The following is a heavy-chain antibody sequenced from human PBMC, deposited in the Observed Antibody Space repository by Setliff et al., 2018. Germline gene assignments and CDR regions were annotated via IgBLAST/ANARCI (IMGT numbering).Heavy chain of an antibody. D-gene: IGHD3-10*01. J-gene: IGHJ4*02. CDR3: AKGRGEMDS. CDR1: GGSISNYY. CDR2: IYTSGST. Sequence: SETLSLTCTVSGGSISNYYWSWIRQPAGKGLEWIGRIYTSGSTNYNPSLKSRITMSIDTSKNQFSLNVRSVTAADTAIYYCAKGRGEMDSWGQGILVTVSS. V-gene: IGHV4-4*07.